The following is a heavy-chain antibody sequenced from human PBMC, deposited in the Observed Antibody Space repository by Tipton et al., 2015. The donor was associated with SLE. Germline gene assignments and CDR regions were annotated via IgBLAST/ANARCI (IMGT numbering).Heavy chain of an antibody. V-gene: IGHV4-39*07. J-gene: IGHJ4*02. D-gene: IGHD1-1*01. Sequence: TLSLTCTVSGGSISSSSYYWGWIRQPPGKGLEWIGSIYYSGSTYYNPSLKSRVTISVDTSKNQFSLELSSVTAADTAVYYCARGNWNDLGYWGQGTLVTVSS. CDR1: GGSISSSSYY. CDR3: ARGNWNDLGY. CDR2: IYYSGST.